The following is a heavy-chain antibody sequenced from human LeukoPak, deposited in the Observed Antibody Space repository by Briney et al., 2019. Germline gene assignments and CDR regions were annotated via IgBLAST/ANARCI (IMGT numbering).Heavy chain of an antibody. D-gene: IGHD5-18*01. J-gene: IGHJ4*02. CDR1: GFTFGSHA. CDR3: GKTTAGYSSGQKPAWPVDY. CDR2: IFGSGGSP. Sequence: PGGSLRLSCEASGFTFGSHAMYWVRQAPGKGLEWVAGIFGSGGSPHYADPVKGRFTISSDNSRNTVYLQINSLRAEDTAVYYCGKTTAGYSSGQKPAWPVDYWGQGTLVTVSS. V-gene: IGHV3-23*01.